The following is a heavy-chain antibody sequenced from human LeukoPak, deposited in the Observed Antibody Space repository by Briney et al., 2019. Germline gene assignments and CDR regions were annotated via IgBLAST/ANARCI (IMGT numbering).Heavy chain of an antibody. D-gene: IGHD5-12*01. J-gene: IGHJ3*02. CDR2: IWYDGSNK. CDR1: GFTFSSYG. CDR3: ARFSSGWLDAFDI. Sequence: PGGSLTLSCAASGFTFSSYGMHWVRQAPGKGLEWVAVIWYDGSNKYYADSVKGRFTISRDNSKNTLYLQMNSLRAEDTAVYYCARFSSGWLDAFDIWGQGTMVTVSS. V-gene: IGHV3-33*01.